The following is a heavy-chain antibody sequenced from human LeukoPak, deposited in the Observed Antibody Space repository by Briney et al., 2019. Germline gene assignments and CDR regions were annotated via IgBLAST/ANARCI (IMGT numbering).Heavy chain of an antibody. J-gene: IGHJ6*02. D-gene: IGHD2-15*01. CDR1: GGSISGSSYY. V-gene: IGHV4-61*01. Sequence: SETLSLTCTVSGGSISGSSYYWSWIRQPPGKGLECIGYIYYSGSTNYNPSVNSRVTMSVDTSKNQFSLKLSSVTAADTAVYYCARDRWNEGFTGSLSLSRYNYRLDVWGQGTAVTVSS. CDR2: IYYSGST. CDR3: ARDRWNEGFTGSLSLSRYNYRLDV.